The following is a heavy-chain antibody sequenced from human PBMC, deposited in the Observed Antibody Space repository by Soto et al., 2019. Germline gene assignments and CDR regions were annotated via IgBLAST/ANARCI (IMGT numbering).Heavy chain of an antibody. Sequence: PGGSLRLSCTASGFTVGDYAMSWFCKAPGKGLEWVGFIRSKAYGGTTEYAASVKGRFTISRDDSKSIAYLQMNSLKTEDTAVYYCTRGKGTGTTDYWGQGTLVTVSS. D-gene: IGHD1-7*01. J-gene: IGHJ4*02. CDR3: TRGKGTGTTDY. CDR1: GFTVGDYA. V-gene: IGHV3-49*03. CDR2: IRSKAYGGTT.